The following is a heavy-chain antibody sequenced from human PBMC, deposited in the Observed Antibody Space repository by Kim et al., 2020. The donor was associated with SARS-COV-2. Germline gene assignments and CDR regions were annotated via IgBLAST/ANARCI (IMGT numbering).Heavy chain of an antibody. CDR1: VYLFTGYY. Sequence: ASVKVSCKTSVYLFTGYYVHWVRQAPGQGLEWMGRLDPHSGNTQLSEKFQGRLTLTSDTSISTAYMELRHLKSDDTAVYFCATHSPPKGYVFDVCDVW. CDR3: ATHSPPKGYVFDVCDV. CDR2: LDPHSGNT. D-gene: IGHD3-16*01. J-gene: IGHJ3*01. V-gene: IGHV1-2*06.